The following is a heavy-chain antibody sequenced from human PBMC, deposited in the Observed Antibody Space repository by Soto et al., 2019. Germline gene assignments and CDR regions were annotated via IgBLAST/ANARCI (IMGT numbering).Heavy chain of an antibody. CDR3: ARSGDNYNVLDY. V-gene: IGHV3-11*03. D-gene: IGHD3-10*02. CDR1: GFSISDHY. J-gene: IGHJ4*02. CDR2: SSNSGTFT. Sequence: GGSLRLSCAASGFSISDHYMSWIRQAPGKGLEWVSYSSNSGTFTKYADSVKGRFSISRDNAKNSLYLEINSLRGEDTAIYYCARSGDNYNVLDYWGQGTPVTVSS.